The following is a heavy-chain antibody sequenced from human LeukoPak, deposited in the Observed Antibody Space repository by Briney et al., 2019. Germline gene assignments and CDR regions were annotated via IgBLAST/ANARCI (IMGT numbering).Heavy chain of an antibody. J-gene: IGHJ4*02. Sequence: KTGGSLRLSCAASGFTFSSYSMNWVRQAPGKGLEWVSSISSSSSYIYYADSVKGRFTISRDNAKNSLYLQMNSLRAEDTAVYYCASYVGATTVYFDYWGQGTLVTVSS. V-gene: IGHV3-21*01. CDR2: ISSSSSYI. D-gene: IGHD1-26*01. CDR3: ASYVGATTVYFDY. CDR1: GFTFSSYS.